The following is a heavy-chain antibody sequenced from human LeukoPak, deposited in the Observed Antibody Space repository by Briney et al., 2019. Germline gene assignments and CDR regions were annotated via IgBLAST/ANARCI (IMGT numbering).Heavy chain of an antibody. CDR1: GFTFSSYG. V-gene: IGHV3-33*01. D-gene: IGHD1-26*01. J-gene: IGHJ4*02. CDR2: IWYDGSNK. CDR3: ARDTDGGSAIDY. Sequence: GGSLRLSCAASGFTFSSYGMHWVRQAPGKGLEWVAVIWYDGSNKYYADSVKGRFTISRDNSKNTLYLQMNSLRAEDTAVHYCARDTDGGSAIDYWGQGTLVTVSS.